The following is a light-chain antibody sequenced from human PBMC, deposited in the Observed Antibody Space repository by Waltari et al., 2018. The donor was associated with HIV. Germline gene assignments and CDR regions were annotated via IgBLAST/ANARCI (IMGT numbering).Light chain of an antibody. J-gene: IGKJ2*01. V-gene: IGKV1-39*01. CDR1: QSISSY. CDR2: AAS. CDR3: QQSYSTPRT. Sequence: DIQMTQTPSSLSASVGDRVPINCRASQSISSYLNWYQQKPGKAPKLLIYAASSLQSGVPSRFSGSVSGTDFTLTISSLQPEDFATYYCQQSYSTPRTFGQGTKLEIK.